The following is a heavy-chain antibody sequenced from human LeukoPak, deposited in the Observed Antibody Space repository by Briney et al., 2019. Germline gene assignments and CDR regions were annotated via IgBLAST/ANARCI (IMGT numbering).Heavy chain of an antibody. J-gene: IGHJ4*02. CDR2: IRYDGSNK. D-gene: IGHD5-12*01. CDR1: GFTFSSYG. V-gene: IGHV3-30*02. CDR3: AKDRDSGYEAENYFDY. Sequence: GGSLRLSCAASGFTFSSYGMHWVRQAPGKGLEWVAFIRYDGSNKYYADSVKGRFTISRDNSKNTLYLQMNSLRAEDTAVYYCAKDRDSGYEAENYFDYWGQGTLVTVSS.